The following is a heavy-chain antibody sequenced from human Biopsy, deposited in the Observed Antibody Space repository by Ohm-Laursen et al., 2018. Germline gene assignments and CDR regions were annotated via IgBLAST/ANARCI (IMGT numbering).Heavy chain of an antibody. D-gene: IGHD3-10*01. CDR3: ARDPHGEGRDDGSYFDY. Sequence: ASVKVSCKASGYPFITYGISWVRQAPGQGLEWMGWISAYNGHTKFARKFQDRVTMTTDTSTTTSYMDLRSLRSDDTAVYYCARDPHGEGRDDGSYFDYWGQGTLVTVSS. V-gene: IGHV1-18*01. CDR2: ISAYNGHT. CDR1: GYPFITYG. J-gene: IGHJ4*02.